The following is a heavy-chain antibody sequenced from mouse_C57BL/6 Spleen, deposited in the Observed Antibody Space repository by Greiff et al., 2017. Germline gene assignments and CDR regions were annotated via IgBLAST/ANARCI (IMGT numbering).Heavy chain of an antibody. CDR2: ISSGSSTI. Sequence: EVQGVESGGGLVKPGGSLKLSCAASGFTFSDYGMHWVRQAPEKGLEWVAYISSGSSTIYYADTVKGRFTISRADAKNTLFLQMTSLRSEDRAMYDCARRGLYWYFDVGGTGTTVTVSS. D-gene: IGHD3-1*01. CDR1: GFTFSDYG. CDR3: ARRGLYWYFDV. V-gene: IGHV5-17*01. J-gene: IGHJ1*03.